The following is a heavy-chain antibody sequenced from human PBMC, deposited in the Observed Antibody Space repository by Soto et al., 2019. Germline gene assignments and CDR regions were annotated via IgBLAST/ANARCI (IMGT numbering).Heavy chain of an antibody. CDR3: ADGGEWSFNFVY. Sequence: EVQLVESGGGLVQPGRSLRLSCAASGFTFSSYAMSWVRQAPGKGLEWVSGISVSGGNTYYADSVKGRFTISRDNSKNTLYLQMNNLRAEDTAIYYCADGGEWSFNFVYWGQGTQVTVSS. J-gene: IGHJ4*02. CDR2: ISVSGGNT. D-gene: IGHD3-3*01. V-gene: IGHV3-23*04. CDR1: GFTFSSYA.